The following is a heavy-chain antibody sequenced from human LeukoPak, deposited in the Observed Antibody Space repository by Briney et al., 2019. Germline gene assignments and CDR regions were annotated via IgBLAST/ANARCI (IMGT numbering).Heavy chain of an antibody. V-gene: IGHV1-69*05. Sequence: VASVKVSCKASGGTFSSYAISWVRQAPGQGLEWMGGIIPIFGTANYAQKFQGRATITTDESTSTAYMELSSLRSEDTAVYYCARDRIAAYQNWFDPWGQGTLVTVSS. D-gene: IGHD6-6*01. J-gene: IGHJ5*02. CDR1: GGTFSSYA. CDR2: IIPIFGTA. CDR3: ARDRIAAYQNWFDP.